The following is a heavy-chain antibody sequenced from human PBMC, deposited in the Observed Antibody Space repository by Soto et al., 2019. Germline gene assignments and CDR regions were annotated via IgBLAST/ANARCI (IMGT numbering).Heavy chain of an antibody. CDR2: ISPYNGNT. D-gene: IGHD3-10*01. Sequence: ASVKVSCKASGYTFSNYGISWVRQAPGQGLEWMGWISPYNGNTKYTQKFQGRVTMTTDTSTSTAYMELRSLRSDDTAVFYCARVFGSGSYIAFDIWGQGTMVTVSS. CDR3: ARVFGSGSYIAFDI. V-gene: IGHV1-18*01. CDR1: GYTFSNYG. J-gene: IGHJ3*02.